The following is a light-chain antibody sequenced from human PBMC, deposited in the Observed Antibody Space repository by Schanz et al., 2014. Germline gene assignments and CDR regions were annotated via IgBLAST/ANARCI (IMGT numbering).Light chain of an antibody. V-gene: IGKV3-15*01. Sequence: EIVMTQSPATLSVSPGERATLSCRASQSVSSNLAWYQQKPGQAPRLLIYGASTRATGIPARFSGSGSGTEFTLTISSLQSEDFAVYYCQQRSNWPPGFTFGPGTTVDIK. J-gene: IGKJ3*01. CDR1: QSVSSN. CDR3: QQRSNWPPGFT. CDR2: GAS.